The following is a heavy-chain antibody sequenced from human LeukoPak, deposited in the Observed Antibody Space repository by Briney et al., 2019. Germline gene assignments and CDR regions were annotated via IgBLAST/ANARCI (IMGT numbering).Heavy chain of an antibody. CDR1: GFTFSTYA. CDR2: ISGSGDTT. V-gene: IGHV3-23*01. D-gene: IGHD3-10*01. Sequence: GGSLRLSCAASGFTFSTYAMSWVRQAPGKRLEWVSGISGSGDTTYYADSVKGRFTISRDNSKNTLYLQMNSLRAEDTAVYYCAKDLRPMVRGVRPPLFDYWGQGTLVTVSS. J-gene: IGHJ4*02. CDR3: AKDLRPMVRGVRPPLFDY.